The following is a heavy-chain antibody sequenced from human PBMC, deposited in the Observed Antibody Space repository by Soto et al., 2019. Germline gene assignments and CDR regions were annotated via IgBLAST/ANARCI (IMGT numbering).Heavy chain of an antibody. Sequence: SETLSLTCSVSGGSVSNKTYYWSWIRQPPGKRLEWIGYVYYSGTTNYNPSLKSRVTISVDLSKNQFSLRLSSVTTEDTALYYFARTTAVPNTLRSRYFFDYWGQGTLVTVSS. J-gene: IGHJ4*02. CDR3: ARTTAVPNTLRSRYFFDY. CDR2: VYYSGTT. CDR1: GGSVSNKTYY. V-gene: IGHV4-61*01. D-gene: IGHD4-17*01.